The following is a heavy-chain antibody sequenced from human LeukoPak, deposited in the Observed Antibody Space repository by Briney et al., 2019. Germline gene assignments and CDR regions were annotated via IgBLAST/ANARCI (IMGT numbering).Heavy chain of an antibody. J-gene: IGHJ6*03. V-gene: IGHV4-59*01. Sequence: SETLSLTCTVSGGSISSYYWSWIRQPPGRGLEWIGYIYYSGSTNYNPSLKSRVTISVDTSKNQFSLKLSSVTAADTAVYYCARSPGGGYCRITSGSDYYYYYRDVWGKGTTVTVSS. CDR1: GGSISSYY. D-gene: IGHD2-2*03. CDR2: IYYSGST. CDR3: ARSPGGGYCRITSGSDYYYYYRDV.